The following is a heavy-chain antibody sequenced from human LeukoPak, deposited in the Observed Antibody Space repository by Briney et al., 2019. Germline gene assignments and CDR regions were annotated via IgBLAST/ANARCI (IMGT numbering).Heavy chain of an antibody. CDR2: ISGSGGGT. D-gene: IGHD6-19*01. CDR3: AKTTTGYSSGRYPGWPVDY. V-gene: IGHV3-23*01. CDR1: GFTFSSYA. J-gene: IGHJ4*02. Sequence: PGGSLRLSCAASGFTFSSYAVSWVRHAPGKGLEWVSAISGSGGGTYYADSVKGRFTISRDNSKNTLYLQMNSLSTEDTAVYYCAKTTTGYSSGRYPGWPVDYWGQGTLVTVSS.